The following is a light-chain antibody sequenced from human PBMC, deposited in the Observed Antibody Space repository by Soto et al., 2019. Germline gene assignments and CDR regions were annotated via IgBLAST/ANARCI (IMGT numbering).Light chain of an antibody. CDR2: EVT. J-gene: IGLJ2*01. CDR1: SSDVGGYNY. Sequence: QSVLTQPPSASGSPGQSVTISCTGTSSDVGGYNYVSWYQHHPGKAPQLMIYEVTKRPSRVPDRFSGSKSGNTASLTVSGLQAEDEAYYYCGSYAGSNNVVFGGGTKVTVL. V-gene: IGLV2-8*01. CDR3: GSYAGSNNVV.